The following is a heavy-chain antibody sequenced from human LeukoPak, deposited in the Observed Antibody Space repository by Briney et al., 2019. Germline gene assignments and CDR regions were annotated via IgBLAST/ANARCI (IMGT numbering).Heavy chain of an antibody. J-gene: IGHJ3*02. V-gene: IGHV3-21*01. Sequence: GGSLRLSCAASGFTFSSYSMNWVRQAPGKGLEWVSSISSSSSYIYYADSVKGRFTISRDNAKNSLYLQMNSLRAEDTAVYYCAREIISSSWYERAFDIWGQGTMVTVSS. CDR3: AREIISSSWYERAFDI. CDR1: GFTFSSYS. CDR2: ISSSSSYI. D-gene: IGHD6-13*01.